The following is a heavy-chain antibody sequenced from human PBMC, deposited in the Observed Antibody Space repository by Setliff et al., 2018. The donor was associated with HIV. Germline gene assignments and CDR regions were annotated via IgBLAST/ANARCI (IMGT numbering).Heavy chain of an antibody. D-gene: IGHD2-15*01. J-gene: IGHJ3*02. V-gene: IGHV1-24*01. CDR2: FDPEDGET. CDR3: AIGIGFCSGGSCWGI. Sequence: ASVKVSCKVSGNSLTESSMHWVRQAPGKGLEWMGGFDPEDGETIYAQKFQGRVTMTEDTSTATGYMELSSLRSEDTALSYCAIGIGFCSGGSCWGIWGQGTMVTVSS. CDR1: GNSLTESS.